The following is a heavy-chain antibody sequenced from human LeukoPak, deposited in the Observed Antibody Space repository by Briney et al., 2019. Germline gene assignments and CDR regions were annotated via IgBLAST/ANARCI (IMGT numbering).Heavy chain of an antibody. V-gene: IGHV1-8*01. Sequence: GASVKVSCKASGYTFTSYDINWVRQATGQGLEWMGWMNPNSGNTGYAQKSQGRVTMTRNTSISTAHMELSSLRPEDTAVYYCARGRYTRWARIGNWFDPWGQGTLVTVSS. D-gene: IGHD1-1*01. CDR1: GYTFTSYD. J-gene: IGHJ5*02. CDR3: ARGRYTRWARIGNWFDP. CDR2: MNPNSGNT.